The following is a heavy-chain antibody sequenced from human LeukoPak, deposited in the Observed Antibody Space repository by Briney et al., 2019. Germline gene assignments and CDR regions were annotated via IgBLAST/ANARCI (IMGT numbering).Heavy chain of an antibody. D-gene: IGHD3-16*02. V-gene: IGHV1-8*01. CDR3: ARMDRLSATPTTDWFDP. Sequence: RASVKVSFKASGYTFTSYGINWVRQATGQGLEWMGWMNPKNGATGYSQKFQGRVTITRDNSIGTAYMELSSLVSEDTAAYYCARMDRLSATPTTDWFDPWGQGTLVTVSS. CDR2: MNPKNGAT. J-gene: IGHJ5*02. CDR1: GYTFTSYG.